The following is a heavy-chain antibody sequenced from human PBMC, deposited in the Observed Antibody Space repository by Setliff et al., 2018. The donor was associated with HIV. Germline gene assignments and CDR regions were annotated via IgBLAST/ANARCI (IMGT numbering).Heavy chain of an antibody. J-gene: IGHJ4*02. Sequence: PSETLSLTCAVYGGSFSGYYWSWIRQPPGKGLEWIGEIIHTGSTNYNPSLKSRVTISVDTSKNQFSLRLSSVTAADTAVYYCGGNGYYSIDYWGQGTLVTVSS. D-gene: IGHD3-22*01. V-gene: IGHV4-34*12. CDR1: GGSFSGYY. CDR3: GGNGYYSIDY. CDR2: IIHTGST.